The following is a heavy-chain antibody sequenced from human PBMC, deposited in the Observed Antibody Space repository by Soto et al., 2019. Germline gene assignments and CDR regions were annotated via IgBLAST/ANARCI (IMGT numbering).Heavy chain of an antibody. CDR2: ISGSGGST. V-gene: IGHV3-23*01. Sequence: GGSLSLSCAASGFTFSSYAMSWVRQAPGKGLEWVSAISGSGGSTYYADSVKGRFTISRDNSKNTLYLQMNSLRAEDTAVYYCAILNIAVAGTDYWGQGTLVTVSS. J-gene: IGHJ4*02. CDR1: GFTFSSYA. CDR3: AILNIAVAGTDY. D-gene: IGHD6-19*01.